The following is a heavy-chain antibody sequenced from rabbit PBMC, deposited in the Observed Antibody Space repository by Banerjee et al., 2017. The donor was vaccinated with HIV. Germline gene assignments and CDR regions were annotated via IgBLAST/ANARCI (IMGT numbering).Heavy chain of an antibody. CDR3: VRVSSYDDYGALDSGYYFNL. J-gene: IGHJ4*01. CDR1: GFDFSSYG. CDR2: IDPVFGST. Sequence: QEQLVESGGGLVQPGGSLKLSCKASGFDFSSYGVSWVRQAPGKGLEWIGYIDPVFGSTYYASWVNGRFTISSHNAQNTLYLQLNSLTAADTATYFCVRVSSYDDYGALDSGYYFNLWGQGTLVTVS. V-gene: IGHV1S47*01. D-gene: IGHD2-1*01.